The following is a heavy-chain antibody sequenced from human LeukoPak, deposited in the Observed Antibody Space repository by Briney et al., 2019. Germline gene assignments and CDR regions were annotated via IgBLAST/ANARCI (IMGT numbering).Heavy chain of an antibody. CDR3: ARDRGYYYDSSGYHPFDY. V-gene: IGHV1-69*13. D-gene: IGHD3-22*01. Sequence: SVKVSCKASGGTFSSYAISWVRQAPGQGLEWMGGIIPIFGTANYAQKFQGRVTITADESTSTAYMELSSLRSEDTAVYYCARDRGYYYDSSGYHPFDYWGQGTLVTVSS. CDR1: GGTFSSYA. CDR2: IIPIFGTA. J-gene: IGHJ4*02.